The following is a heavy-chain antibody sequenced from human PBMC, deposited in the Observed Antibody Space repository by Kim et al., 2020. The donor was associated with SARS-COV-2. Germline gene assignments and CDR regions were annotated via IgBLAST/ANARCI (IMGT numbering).Heavy chain of an antibody. Sequence: ASVKVSCKASGYTFTSYAMHWVRQAPGQRLEWMGWINAGNGNTKYSQKFQGRVTITRDTSASTAYMELSSLRSEDTAVYYCARGIDSYGPHIDYWGQGTLVTVSS. D-gene: IGHD5-18*01. CDR1: GYTFTSYA. CDR2: INAGNGNT. CDR3: ARGIDSYGPHIDY. J-gene: IGHJ4*02. V-gene: IGHV1-3*01.